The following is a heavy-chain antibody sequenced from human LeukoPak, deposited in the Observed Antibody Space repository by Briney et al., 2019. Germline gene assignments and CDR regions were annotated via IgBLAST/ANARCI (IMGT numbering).Heavy chain of an antibody. J-gene: IGHJ4*02. CDR2: IYPGDSDT. D-gene: IGHD6-19*01. V-gene: IGHV5-51*01. CDR3: ARRGSGWYVDY. CDR1: GYTFTSYW. Sequence: GESLKISCKGSGYTFTSYWIGWVRQMYGNGLEWMGIIYPGDSDTRYSPSFQGQVSISVDKSISTAYLQWSSLKASDTAMYYCARRGSGWYVDYWGQGSLVTVSS.